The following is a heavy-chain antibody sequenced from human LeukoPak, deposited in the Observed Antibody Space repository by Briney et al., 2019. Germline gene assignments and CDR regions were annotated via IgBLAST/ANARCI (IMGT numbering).Heavy chain of an antibody. D-gene: IGHD1-26*01. J-gene: IGHJ3*02. CDR1: GGSISSYY. V-gene: IGHV4-59*01. Sequence: SETLSLTCTVSGGSISSYYWSWIRQPPGKGLEWIGYIYYSGSTNYNPSLKSRVTISVDTSKNQFSLKLSSVTAADTAVYYCATGSGSHLRGAFDIWGQGTMVTVSS. CDR3: ATGSGSHLRGAFDI. CDR2: IYYSGST.